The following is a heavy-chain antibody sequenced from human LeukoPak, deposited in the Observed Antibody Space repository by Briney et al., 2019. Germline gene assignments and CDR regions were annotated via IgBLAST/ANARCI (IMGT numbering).Heavy chain of an antibody. D-gene: IGHD1-26*01. CDR3: ARGGWEQDYFDY. J-gene: IGHJ4*02. V-gene: IGHV1-2*06. CDR1: GYTFTGYY. CDR2: INLNSGGT. Sequence: ASVKVSCKASGYTFTGYYMHWVRQAPGQGPEWMGRINLNSGGTNYAQQFQGRVTRTRDTSISTADMDLSRLRSDVTAVYYCARGGWEQDYFDYWGQGTLVTVSS.